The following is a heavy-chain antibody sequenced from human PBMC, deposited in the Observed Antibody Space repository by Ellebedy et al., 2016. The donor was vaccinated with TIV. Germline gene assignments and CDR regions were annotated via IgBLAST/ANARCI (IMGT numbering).Heavy chain of an antibody. CDR2: ISSSSRNI. J-gene: IGHJ6*02. Sequence: PGGSLRLSCVASEFIFSDYTMNWVRQAPGKGLEWVSSISSSSRNIYYGDSLKGRFTISRDNAKNSLYLQMNSLRAEDTAVYYCARVDFSSWYPFSRDSDYYYYGLDVWGQGTTVTVSS. CDR1: EFIFSDYT. V-gene: IGHV3-21*06. CDR3: ARVDFSSWYPFSRDSDYYYYGLDV. D-gene: IGHD6-13*01.